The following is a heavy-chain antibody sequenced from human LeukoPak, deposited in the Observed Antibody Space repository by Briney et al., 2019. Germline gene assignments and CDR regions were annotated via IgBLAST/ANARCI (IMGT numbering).Heavy chain of an antibody. CDR3: ARTGGNCSSTSCYLDY. V-gene: IGHV6-1*01. CDR1: GDSVSSNSAA. D-gene: IGHD2-2*01. Sequence: SQTLSLTCAISGDSVSSNSAAWDWIRQSPSRGLEWLGRTYYRSKWYNDYAVSVKSRITINPDTSKNQFSLQLNSVTPEDTAVYYCARTGGNCSSTSCYLDYWGQGTLVTVSS. J-gene: IGHJ4*02. CDR2: TYYRSKWYN.